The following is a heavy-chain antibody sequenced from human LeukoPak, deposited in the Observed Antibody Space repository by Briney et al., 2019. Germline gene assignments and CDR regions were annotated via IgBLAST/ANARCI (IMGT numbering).Heavy chain of an antibody. Sequence: SQTLSLTCTVSGGSISSGVYYWSGIRQHPGKGLEWIGYIYYSGSTDYNPSLKSRVTISVDTSKNPFSLKLSSVTAADTAVYYCARDCLGPNRGMDVWGQGTTVSVSS. J-gene: IGHJ6*01. CDR2: IYYSGST. CDR3: ARDCLGPNRGMDV. D-gene: IGHD3-16*01. V-gene: IGHV4-31*03. CDR1: GGSISSGVYY.